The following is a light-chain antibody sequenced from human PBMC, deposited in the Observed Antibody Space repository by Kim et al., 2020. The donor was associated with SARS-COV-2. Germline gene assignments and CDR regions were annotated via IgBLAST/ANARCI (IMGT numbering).Light chain of an antibody. Sequence: QSVLTQSPSVSGAPGQRVTISCTGSSSNIGAGYDVHWYRQLPGTAPKLLIYANSNRPSGVPDRFSGSKSGTSASLATTGLQAEDEADYYCQSYDSSLSGVVFGGGTQLTVL. J-gene: IGLJ2*01. CDR1: SSNIGAGYD. CDR3: QSYDSSLSGVV. V-gene: IGLV1-40*01. CDR2: ANS.